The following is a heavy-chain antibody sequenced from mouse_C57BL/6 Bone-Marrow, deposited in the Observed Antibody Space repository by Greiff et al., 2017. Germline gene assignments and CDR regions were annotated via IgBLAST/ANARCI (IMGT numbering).Heavy chain of an antibody. J-gene: IGHJ1*03. CDR2: IDPSDSYT. D-gene: IGHD2-4*01. Sequence: VQLQQPGAELVKPGASVKLSCKASGYTFTSYWMQWVKQRPGQGLEWIGEIDPSDSYTNYNQKFKGKATLTVDPSSSTAYMQLSSLTSEDSAVYYCARNDDYDEYFDVWGTGTTVTVSS. V-gene: IGHV1-50*01. CDR3: ARNDDYDEYFDV. CDR1: GYTFTSYW.